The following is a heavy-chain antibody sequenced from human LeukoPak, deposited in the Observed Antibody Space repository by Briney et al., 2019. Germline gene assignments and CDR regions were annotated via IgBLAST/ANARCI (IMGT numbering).Heavy chain of an antibody. J-gene: IGHJ6*03. Sequence: PGGSLRLSCAASGFTFSRYWMSWVRQAPGKGLEWVANIKEDGSEKYYVDSVKGRLTISRDNAKNSLSLQIKSLRAEDTAVYYCARQKAVVVVAATPDEDYGDYVDYYYYMDVWDKGTTVTVSS. CDR2: IKEDGSEK. V-gene: IGHV3-7*01. D-gene: IGHD2-15*01. CDR1: GFTFSRYW. CDR3: ARQKAVVVVAATPDEDYGDYVDYYYYMDV.